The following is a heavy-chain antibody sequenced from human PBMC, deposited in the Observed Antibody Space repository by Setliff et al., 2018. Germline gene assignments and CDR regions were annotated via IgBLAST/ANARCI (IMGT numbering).Heavy chain of an antibody. CDR3: VRGGEGRYDSNSGS. CDR2: ISGSAQTT. J-gene: IGHJ5*02. Sequence: PGGSLRLSCAASGFTFSSYAITWVRQAPGKGLEWVSMISGSAQTTYYADSVKGRFTISRDNAKNSLYLQMNSLRAEDTAVYYCVRGGEGRYDSNSGSWGQGTLVTVSS. CDR1: GFTFSSYA. V-gene: IGHV3-48*04. D-gene: IGHD2-21*02.